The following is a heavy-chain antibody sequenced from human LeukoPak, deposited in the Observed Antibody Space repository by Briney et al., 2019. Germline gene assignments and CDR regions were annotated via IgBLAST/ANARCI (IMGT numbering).Heavy chain of an antibody. Sequence: APVKVSCKASGYTFTSYGISWVRQAPGQGLEWMGWISAYNGNTNYAQKLQGRVTMTTDTSTSTAYMELRSLRSDDTAVYYCARDQVVRYCSSTSCTPADYWGQGTLVTVSS. CDR1: GYTFTSYG. J-gene: IGHJ4*02. V-gene: IGHV1-18*01. CDR3: ARDQVVRYCSSTSCTPADY. CDR2: ISAYNGNT. D-gene: IGHD2-2*01.